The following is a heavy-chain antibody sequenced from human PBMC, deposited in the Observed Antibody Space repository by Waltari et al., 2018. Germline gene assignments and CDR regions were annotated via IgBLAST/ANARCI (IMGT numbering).Heavy chain of an antibody. D-gene: IGHD3-3*01. CDR3: ARVFGYYYYYMDV. J-gene: IGHJ6*03. Sequence: HWTWIRQPPGKGLEWIGEINDSGRTTYNPSLESRVTVSIDTANNQFSLRVRSVTAADTVVYYCARVFGYYYYYMDVWGKGTTVTISS. CDR1: H. V-gene: IGHV4-34*01. CDR2: INDSGRT.